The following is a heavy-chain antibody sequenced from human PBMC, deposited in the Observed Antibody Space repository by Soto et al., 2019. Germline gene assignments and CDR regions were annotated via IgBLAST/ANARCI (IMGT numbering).Heavy chain of an antibody. CDR1: GYTFTSYA. V-gene: IGHV1-3*01. CDR2: INAGNGNT. Sequence: ASVVSCKASGYTFTSYAMHWVRQAPGQRLEWMGWINAGNGNTKYSQKFQGRVTITRDTSASTAYMELSSLRSEDTAVYYCARGKGIVVAPADWFDPWGQGTLVTVSS. J-gene: IGHJ5*02. D-gene: IGHD2-2*01. CDR3: ARGKGIVVAPADWFDP.